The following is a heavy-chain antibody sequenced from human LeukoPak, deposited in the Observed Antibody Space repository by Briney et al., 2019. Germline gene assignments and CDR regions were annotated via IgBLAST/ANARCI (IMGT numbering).Heavy chain of an antibody. CDR2: INPNSGGT. V-gene: IGHV1-2*06. D-gene: IGHD4-11*01. CDR3: ARAHMTTVTLGDY. J-gene: IGHJ4*02. CDR1: GYIFTDYY. Sequence: ASVKVSCKASGYIFTDYYIHWVRQAPGQGPEWMGRINPNSGGTDSAQKFQGRVTMTRVTSITTVYMEMRRLTSDDTAVYYCARAHMTTVTLGDYWGQGTLVTVSS.